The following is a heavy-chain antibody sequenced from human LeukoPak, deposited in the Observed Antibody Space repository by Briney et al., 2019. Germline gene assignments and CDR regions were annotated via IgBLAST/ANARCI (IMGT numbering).Heavy chain of an antibody. CDR2: IWGDENHK. Sequence: GRSLRLSCAASGFTLSSSGMHWVRQAPGKGLEWVAVIWGDENHKYYGDSVRGRFTTSRDNAKNTLYLQMDSLRVEDTAVYYCARDVGSAPFDYWGQGTLVTVSS. CDR3: ARDVGSAPFDY. V-gene: IGHV3-33*01. CDR1: GFTLSSSG. D-gene: IGHD6-25*01. J-gene: IGHJ4*02.